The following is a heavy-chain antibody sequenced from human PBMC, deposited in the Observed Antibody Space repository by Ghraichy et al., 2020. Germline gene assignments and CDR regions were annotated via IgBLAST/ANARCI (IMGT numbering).Heavy chain of an antibody. CDR2: INHSGST. J-gene: IGHJ6*02. CDR3: ARGRYYVLAARCLISTGMDV. Sequence: SQTLSLTCAVYGGSFSGYYWSWIRQPPGKGLEWIGEINHSGSTNYNPSLKSRVTISVDTSKNQFSLKLSSVTAADTAVYYCARGRYYVLAARCLISTGMDVWGQGTTVTVSS. D-gene: IGHD6-6*01. CDR1: GGSFSGYY. V-gene: IGHV4-34*01.